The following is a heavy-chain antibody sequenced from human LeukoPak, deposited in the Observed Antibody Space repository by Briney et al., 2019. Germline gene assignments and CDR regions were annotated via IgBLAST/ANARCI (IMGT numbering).Heavy chain of an antibody. Sequence: PGGSLRLSCAASGFTVRSSYMSWVRQAPGKGLEWVSVIYSGGSPDYADSAKGRFTISSDNSKNTLYLQMNSLRVEDTAAYYCAIDGADNSGYYFGSLWGQGTMVTVSS. CDR3: AIDGADNSGYYFGSL. D-gene: IGHD3-22*01. V-gene: IGHV3-53*01. CDR2: IYSGGSP. CDR1: GFTVRSSY. J-gene: IGHJ3*01.